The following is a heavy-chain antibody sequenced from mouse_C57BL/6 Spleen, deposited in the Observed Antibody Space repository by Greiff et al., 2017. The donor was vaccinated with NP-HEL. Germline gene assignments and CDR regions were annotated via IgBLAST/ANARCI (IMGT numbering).Heavy chain of an antibody. V-gene: IGHV1-18*01. D-gene: IGHD1-1*01. J-gene: IGHJ4*01. CDR3: ARYPNDYDGSSYGAMDY. CDR2: INPNNGGT. CDR1: GYTFTDYN. Sequence: EVQLQQSGPELVKPGASVKIPCKASGYTFTDYNMDWVKQSHGKSLEWIGDINPNNGGTIYNQKFKGKATLTVDKSSSTAYMELRSLTSEDTAVYYCARYPNDYDGSSYGAMDYWGQGTSVTVSS.